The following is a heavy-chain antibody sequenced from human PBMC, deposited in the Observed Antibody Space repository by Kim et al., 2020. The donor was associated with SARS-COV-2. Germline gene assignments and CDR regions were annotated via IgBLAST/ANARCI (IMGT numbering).Heavy chain of an antibody. CDR2: ISGSGGST. D-gene: IGHD2-2*01. CDR1: GFTFRSYA. J-gene: IGHJ3*01. Sequence: GGSLRLSCTASGFTFRSYAMSWVRQAPGRGLEWVSTISGSGGSTDYADSLRGRFTLSRDNSQNTLYLQMNSLRPEDKAAYYCPKDNACDGAFDLWGQG. V-gene: IGHV3-23*01. CDR3: PKDNACDGAFDL.